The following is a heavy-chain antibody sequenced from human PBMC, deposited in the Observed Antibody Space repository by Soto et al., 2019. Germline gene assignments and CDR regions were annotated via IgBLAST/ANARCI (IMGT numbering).Heavy chain of an antibody. V-gene: IGHV3-23*01. J-gene: IGHJ3*02. Sequence: EVHLLESGGGLTQPGGSLRLSCVTSGFAFSPYAMSWVHQAPGKGPEWVSSISSSGDRTYYADSVKGRFTISRDNSKNMLYLQMSSLRADDTALYYCAKDPNGNYVGAFDMRGHGTMVTVSS. CDR1: GFAFSPYA. D-gene: IGHD3-10*02. CDR3: AKDPNGNYVGAFDM. CDR2: ISSSGDRT.